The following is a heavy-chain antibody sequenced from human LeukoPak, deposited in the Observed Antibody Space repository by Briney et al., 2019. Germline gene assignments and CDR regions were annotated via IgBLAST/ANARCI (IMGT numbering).Heavy chain of an antibody. Sequence: GGSLRLSCAASGFIASNKYMSWARQAPGKGLEWVSTIRSDGTTDYADSVKGRFTISRDDSKNTLYLQMNSLRVEDTAVYSCARRRGGYGEGELDYWGQGTLVTVSS. D-gene: IGHD4-17*01. CDR1: GFIASNKY. CDR3: ARRRGGYGEGELDY. J-gene: IGHJ4*02. V-gene: IGHV3-66*04. CDR2: IRSDGTT.